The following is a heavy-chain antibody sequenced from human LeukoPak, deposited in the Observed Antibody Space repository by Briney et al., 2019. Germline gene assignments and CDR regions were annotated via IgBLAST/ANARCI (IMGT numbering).Heavy chain of an antibody. CDR3: ARPLYYYDSSVGMTMPYYFDD. CDR2: ICHDGSNK. V-gene: IGHV3-33*01. J-gene: IGHJ4*02. Sequence: GGSLRLSCAASGFTFNIFAMHWVRQAPGKGLEWVSAICHDGSNKYYVDSVKGRFTISRDNSKNTLYLQMNSLRAEDTAVYYCARPLYYYDSSVGMTMPYYFDDWGQGTLVTVSS. CDR1: GFTFNIFA. D-gene: IGHD3-22*01.